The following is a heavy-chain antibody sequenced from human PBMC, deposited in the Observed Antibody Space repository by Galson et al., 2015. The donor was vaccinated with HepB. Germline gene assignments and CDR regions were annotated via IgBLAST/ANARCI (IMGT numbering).Heavy chain of an antibody. D-gene: IGHD6-13*01. J-gene: IGHJ4*02. Sequence: SLRLSCAASGFTFSNYAMSWVRQAPGKGLEWVSDISGNGGTTYYADSVKGRFTISRDNSKNTLYLQMNSLRAEDTAVYYCAKDAISSSWIYYFDYWGPGTLVTVSS. CDR1: GFTFSNYA. V-gene: IGHV3-23*01. CDR3: AKDAISSSWIYYFDY. CDR2: ISGNGGTT.